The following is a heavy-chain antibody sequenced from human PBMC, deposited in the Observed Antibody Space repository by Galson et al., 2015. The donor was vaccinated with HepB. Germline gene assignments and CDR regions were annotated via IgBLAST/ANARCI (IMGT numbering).Heavy chain of an antibody. CDR3: AGSKYYDMLTGSPMDI. CDR2: IDPGDSYP. D-gene: IGHD3-9*01. J-gene: IGHJ6*02. CDR1: GYSFSTDW. V-gene: IGHV5-10-1*01. Sequence: QSGAEVKKPGESLRISCRGSGYSFSTDWINWVRLVPGKGLEWMGRIDPGDSYPNYNPSFGGHVTISTDKPTNAAFLQWSSLKVSDTAIYYCAGSKYYDMLTGSPMDIWGQGTAVTVSS.